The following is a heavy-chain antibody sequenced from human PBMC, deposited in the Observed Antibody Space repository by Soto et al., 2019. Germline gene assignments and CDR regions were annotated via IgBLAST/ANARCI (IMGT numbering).Heavy chain of an antibody. D-gene: IGHD3-3*01. V-gene: IGHV3-23*01. J-gene: IGHJ6*03. CDR1: GFTFSSYA. CDR2: ISGSGGST. Sequence: GGSLRLSCAASGFTFSSYAMSWVRQAPGKGLEWVSAISGSGGSTYYADSGKGRFTISRDNSKNTLYLQMNSLRAGDTAVYYCAKDSLWSGYGEGWLGPPRYYYYMDVWGKGTTVTVSS. CDR3: AKDSLWSGYGEGWLGPPRYYYYMDV.